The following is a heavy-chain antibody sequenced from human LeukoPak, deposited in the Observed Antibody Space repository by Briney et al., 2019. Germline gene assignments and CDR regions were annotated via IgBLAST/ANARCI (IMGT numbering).Heavy chain of an antibody. CDR3: ARRYCTSAACYSFDY. J-gene: IGHJ4*02. CDR1: GFTFSSYS. CDR2: ISSSSSHI. V-gene: IGHV3-21*01. D-gene: IGHD2-8*01. Sequence: GGSLRLSCAASGFTFSSYSMNWVRQAPGKGLEWVSDISSSSSHISYADSVKGRFTISRDNAKNSLYLQMYSLRVEDTAVCYCARRYCTSAACYSFDYWGQGTLVTVSS.